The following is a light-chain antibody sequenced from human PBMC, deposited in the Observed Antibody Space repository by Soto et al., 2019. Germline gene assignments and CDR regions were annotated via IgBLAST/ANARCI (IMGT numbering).Light chain of an antibody. Sequence: EVLMTQSPATLSVSPGERATLSCRASQSVNANLAWYQQKPGQAPRLLIHGASNSATGIPARFSGSGFGTEFILTIRSLQSEDFAVYYCQQYNTWLWTFGQGTKVEI. CDR3: QQYNTWLWT. V-gene: IGKV3-15*01. CDR2: GAS. J-gene: IGKJ1*01. CDR1: QSVNAN.